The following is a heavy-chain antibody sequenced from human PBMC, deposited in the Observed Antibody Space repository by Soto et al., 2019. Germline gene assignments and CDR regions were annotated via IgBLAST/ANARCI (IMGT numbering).Heavy chain of an antibody. D-gene: IGHD6-19*01. Sequence: PGGSLRLSCAASGFTFSSYWMHWVRQAPGKGLVWVSRIKGDGSGTNYADSVKGRFTISRDNAKNTLYLQMNSLRPKDTAVYYCARAQWLADDAFDIWGHGTMVTVSS. J-gene: IGHJ3*02. CDR1: GFTFSSYW. CDR3: ARAQWLADDAFDI. CDR2: IKGDGSGT. V-gene: IGHV3-74*01.